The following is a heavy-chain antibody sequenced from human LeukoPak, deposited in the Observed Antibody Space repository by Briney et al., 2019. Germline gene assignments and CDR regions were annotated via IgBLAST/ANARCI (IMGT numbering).Heavy chain of an antibody. Sequence: PGGSLRLSCPASGFTVSSNYMSRVRQAPRKGLGCVSVIYIGGRTYYADSVKGRFTNPRDSSKNTLYLQMNSLRAENTAVYYCASTYCGGDCYPIWGQGTLVTVSS. V-gene: IGHV3-53*01. CDR2: IYIGGRT. D-gene: IGHD2-21*02. CDR3: ASTYCGGDCYPI. CDR1: GFTVSSNY. J-gene: IGHJ4*02.